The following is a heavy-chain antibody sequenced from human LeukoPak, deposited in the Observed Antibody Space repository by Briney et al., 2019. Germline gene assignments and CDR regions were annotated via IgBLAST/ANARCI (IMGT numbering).Heavy chain of an antibody. J-gene: IGHJ4*02. V-gene: IGHV3-21*01. CDR3: ARDPGGAVAEERFDY. CDR1: GFTFSSYS. D-gene: IGHD6-19*01. Sequence: GGSLRLSCAASGFTFSSYSMNWVRQAPGKGLEWVSSISSSSSYIYYADSVKGRFTISRDNAKNSLYLQMNSLRAEDTAVYYCARDPGGAVAEERFDYWGQGTLATVSS. CDR2: ISSSSSYI.